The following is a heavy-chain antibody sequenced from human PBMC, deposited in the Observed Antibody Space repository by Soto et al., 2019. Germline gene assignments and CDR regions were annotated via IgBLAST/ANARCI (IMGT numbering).Heavy chain of an antibody. J-gene: IGHJ5*02. Sequence: SETLSLTCTVSGGSISSYYWSWIRQPPGKGLKWIGYIYYSGSTYYNPSLKSRVTISVDTSKNQFSLKLSSVTAADTAVYYCARGKHYVWGSYRYPPPNWFDPWGQGTLVTVSS. CDR2: IYYSGST. D-gene: IGHD3-16*02. V-gene: IGHV4-59*08. CDR3: ARGKHYVWGSYRYPPPNWFDP. CDR1: GGSISSYY.